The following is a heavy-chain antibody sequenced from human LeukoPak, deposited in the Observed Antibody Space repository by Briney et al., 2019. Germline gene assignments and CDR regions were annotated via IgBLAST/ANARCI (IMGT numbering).Heavy chain of an antibody. CDR2: ISGSGGST. CDR3: AKVPHYYYGSGSYQFDY. CDR1: GFTFSSYA. Sequence: GGSLRLSCAASGFTFSSYAMSWVRQAPGKGLEWVSAISGSGGSTYYADSVKGRFTISRDNSKNTLYLQMNSLRAEDTAVYYCAKVPHYYYGSGSYQFDYWGQGTLVAVSS. D-gene: IGHD3-10*01. J-gene: IGHJ4*02. V-gene: IGHV3-23*01.